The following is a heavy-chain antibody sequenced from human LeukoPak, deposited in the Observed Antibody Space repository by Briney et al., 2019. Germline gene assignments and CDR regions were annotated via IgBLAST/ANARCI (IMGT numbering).Heavy chain of an antibody. Sequence: SSETLSLTCAVYGGSFSGYYWTWIRQPPGKGLEWIGEIHHSGSTNYNPSLKSRVTISVNTSKNQFSLKLSSVTAADTAVYYCARGGPHYLARLDPFDFWGQGTLVTVSS. CDR1: GGSFSGYY. V-gene: IGHV4-34*01. D-gene: IGHD6-25*01. J-gene: IGHJ4*02. CDR3: ARGGPHYLARLDPFDF. CDR2: IHHSGST.